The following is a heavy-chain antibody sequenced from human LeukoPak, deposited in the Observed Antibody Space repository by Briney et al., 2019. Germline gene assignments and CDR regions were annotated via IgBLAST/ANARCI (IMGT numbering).Heavy chain of an antibody. CDR3: ARGVVLMAGYFDY. CDR1: GGSINISNYY. V-gene: IGHV4-39*07. J-gene: IGHJ4*02. D-gene: IGHD3-3*01. Sequence: SETLSLTCIVSGGSINISNYYWGWIRQPPGRGLEWIGNIYYSGNTYYNPSLKSRLSISIDRSENQFSLKLTSVTAADTAIYFCARGVVLMAGYFDYWGQGTLVTVSS. CDR2: IYYSGNT.